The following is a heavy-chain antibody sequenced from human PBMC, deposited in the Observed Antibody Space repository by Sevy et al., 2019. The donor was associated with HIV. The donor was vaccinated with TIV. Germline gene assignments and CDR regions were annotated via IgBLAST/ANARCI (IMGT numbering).Heavy chain of an antibody. CDR1: GFTFSSYW. V-gene: IGHV3-74*01. CDR2: INSDGSST. D-gene: IGHD3-3*01. Sequence: GGSLRLSCAASGFTFSSYWMHWVRQAPGKGLVWVSRINSDGSSTSYADSVKGRFTISRDNAKNTLYLQMNSLRAEDTAVYYCAIKYYDFWSGLNWFDPWGQGTLVTVSS. J-gene: IGHJ5*02. CDR3: AIKYYDFWSGLNWFDP.